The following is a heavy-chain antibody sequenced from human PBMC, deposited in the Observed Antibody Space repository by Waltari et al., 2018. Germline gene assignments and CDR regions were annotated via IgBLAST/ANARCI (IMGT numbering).Heavy chain of an antibody. CDR2: ISGSGGST. CDR3: AKDHSSGWYGDY. V-gene: IGHV3-23*01. CDR1: GFTFSSYA. Sequence: EVQLLESGGGLVQPGGSLRLACAASGFTFSSYAMSWVRQAPGKGLEWVSAISGSGGSTYYADSVKGRFTISRDNSKNTLYLQMNSLRAEDTAVYYCAKDHSSGWYGDYWGQGTLVTVSS. J-gene: IGHJ4*02. D-gene: IGHD6-19*01.